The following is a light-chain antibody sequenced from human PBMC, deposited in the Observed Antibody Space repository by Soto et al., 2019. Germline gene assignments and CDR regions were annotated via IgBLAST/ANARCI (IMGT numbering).Light chain of an antibody. CDR1: TGAVTSAYY. CDR3: LLYYGGAWV. V-gene: IGLV7-43*01. J-gene: IGLJ3*02. CDR2: RTN. Sequence: QAVVTQESSLTVSPGGTVTLTCASSTGAVTSAYYPNWFQQKPGQAPRPLIYRTNDKHSWTPAHFSGSLLGGKAALTLSGVQPEDEADYYCLLYYGGAWVFGGGTKVTVL.